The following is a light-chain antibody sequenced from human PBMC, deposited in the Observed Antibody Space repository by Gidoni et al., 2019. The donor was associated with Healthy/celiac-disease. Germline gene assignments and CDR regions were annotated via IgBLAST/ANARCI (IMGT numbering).Light chain of an antibody. V-gene: IGKV2-30*01. J-gene: IGKJ1*01. Sequence: VVMPQSLLSLRVTLGQPSSISCRSSQSLVFSDGNTDLCWFQQRPGHSPRRLIYKVSNRDSGVPDRISGSGSGTDFTLKISRVEAEDVGVYYCMQGTHWPPWTFGQGTKVEIK. CDR3: MQGTHWPPWT. CDR1: QSLVFSDGNTD. CDR2: KVS.